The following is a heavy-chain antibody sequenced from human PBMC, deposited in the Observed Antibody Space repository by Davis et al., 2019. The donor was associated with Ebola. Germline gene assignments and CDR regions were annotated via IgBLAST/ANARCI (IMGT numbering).Heavy chain of an antibody. J-gene: IGHJ5*02. CDR3: ARVQWRDIVLVVYGTGGWFDP. V-gene: IGHV1-69*04. CDR1: LCIFSSYA. Sequence: SVPVSCLASLCIFSSYAISWVRQPPGQGLAWMGRIIPILGIANYAQKFQGRVTITADKPTSTAYMERSSLRSEDTAVYYCARVQWRDIVLVVYGTGGWFDPWGQGTLVTVSS. D-gene: IGHD2-8*02. CDR2: IIPILGIA.